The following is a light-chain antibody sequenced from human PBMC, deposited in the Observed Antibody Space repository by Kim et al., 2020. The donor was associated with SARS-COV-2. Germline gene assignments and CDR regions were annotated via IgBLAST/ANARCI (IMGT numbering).Light chain of an antibody. Sequence: SWSPGEGAPLSCRASQSVGDFLAWYQQRPGQAPRLLIYDASKRATGIPTRFSGSGSGTDFTLTVSTLEPEDFALYYCQRTSWPITFGQGTRLEIK. V-gene: IGKV3-11*01. CDR3: QRTSWPIT. J-gene: IGKJ5*01. CDR1: QSVGDF. CDR2: DAS.